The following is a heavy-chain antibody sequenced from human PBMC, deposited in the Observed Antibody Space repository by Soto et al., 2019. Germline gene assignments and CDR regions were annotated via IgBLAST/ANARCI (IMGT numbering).Heavy chain of an antibody. J-gene: IGHJ4*02. V-gene: IGHV3-30*18. CDR2: ISYDGNYK. CDR1: GFTFSSYG. Sequence: SLRLSCAASGFTFSSYGMHWVRQAPGKGLEWVAIISYDGNYKHHADSVKGRFTISRDNSKNTLYLQMNSLRAEDTAVYYCGKVSTSTYDSTFDFWGQGTLVTVS. D-gene: IGHD3-22*01. CDR3: GKVSTSTYDSTFDF.